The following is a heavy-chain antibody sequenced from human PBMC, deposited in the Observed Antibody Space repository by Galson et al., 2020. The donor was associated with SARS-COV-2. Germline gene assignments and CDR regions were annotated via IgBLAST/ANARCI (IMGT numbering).Heavy chain of an antibody. CDR3: ARATPPDYDVLTCYFSNYYYHLDV. CDR2: LYPGGSYT. CDR1: GSSFTSYW. V-gene: IGHV5-51*01. Sequence: KVSCNGSGSSFTSYWIVCVRQMPGKGLESVGILYPGGSYTNYSPSFQGHVTISADKSIITDYLQWSSLKASDTAMYYCARATPPDYDVLTCYFSNYYYHLDVWGKGTTVTVSS. D-gene: IGHD3-9*01. J-gene: IGHJ6*03.